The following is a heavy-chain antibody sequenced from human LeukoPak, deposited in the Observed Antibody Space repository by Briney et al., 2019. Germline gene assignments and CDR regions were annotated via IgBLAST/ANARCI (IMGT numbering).Heavy chain of an antibody. J-gene: IGHJ4*02. V-gene: IGHV4-59*01. Sequence: PSETLSLTCTVSGGSISTYYWSWIRQPPGKGLEWIGYMHYSGSTNYNPSFKSRATASVDMSKNQLSLKLSSVTAADTAVYYCASIAARNNNFENWGQGPRVTVSS. CDR1: GGSISTYY. CDR3: ASIAARNNNFEN. D-gene: IGHD6-13*01. CDR2: MHYSGST.